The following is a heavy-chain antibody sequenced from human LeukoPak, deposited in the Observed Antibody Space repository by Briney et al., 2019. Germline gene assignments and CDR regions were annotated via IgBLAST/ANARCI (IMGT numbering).Heavy chain of an antibody. CDR3: ATTYYDFWSGYYTPPDY. V-gene: IGHV3-21*01. CDR2: ISSSSYI. CDR1: GFTFSSYS. D-gene: IGHD3-3*01. Sequence: PGGSLRLSCAASGFTFSSYSMNWVRQAPGKGLEWVSSISSSSYIYYADSVKGRFTISRDNAKNSLYLQMNSLRAEDTAVYYCATTYYDFWSGYYTPPDYWGQGTLVTVSS. J-gene: IGHJ4*02.